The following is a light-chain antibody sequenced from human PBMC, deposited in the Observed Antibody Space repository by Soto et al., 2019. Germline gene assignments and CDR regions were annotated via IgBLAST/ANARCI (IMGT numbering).Light chain of an antibody. V-gene: IGKV3-20*01. CDR1: QSVSSNY. Sequence: EIVLTQSPGTLSLSPGERATFSCRASQSVSSNYLAWYQQKPGQAPRLLIYGAFKRATGIPDRFSGSGSGTDFTLTISRMQPEDVATYYCQKYNSAPWTFGQRTKVDI. CDR2: GAF. J-gene: IGKJ1*01. CDR3: QKYNSAPWT.